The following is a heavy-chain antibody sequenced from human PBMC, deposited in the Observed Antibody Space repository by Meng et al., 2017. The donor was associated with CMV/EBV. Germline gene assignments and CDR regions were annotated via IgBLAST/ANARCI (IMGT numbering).Heavy chain of an antibody. J-gene: IGHJ5*02. Sequence: ASVKVSCKASGYTFTGYYMHWVRQAPGQGLEWMGWINPNSGGTNYAQKFQGRVTMTRDTSISTAYMELSRLRSDDTAVYYCARSYSGYDYWFDPWGQGTLVTVPQ. CDR1: GYTFTGYY. CDR2: INPNSGGT. CDR3: ARSYSGYDYWFDP. D-gene: IGHD5-12*01. V-gene: IGHV1-2*02.